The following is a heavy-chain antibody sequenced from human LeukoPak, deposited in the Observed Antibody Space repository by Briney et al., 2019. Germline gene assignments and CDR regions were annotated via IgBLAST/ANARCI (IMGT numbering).Heavy chain of an antibody. Sequence: PGGSLRLSCAASGFSVTAYGIHWARQAPGKGLEWVATIQWDGSNKYYVDSVKGRFTVSRDNSKNTVYLQMNSLRSEDTAVYYRARREAVGAMSDFDDWGQGTLVTVSS. CDR3: ARREAVGAMSDFDD. CDR2: IQWDGSNK. CDR1: GFSVTAYG. D-gene: IGHD1-26*01. V-gene: IGHV3-30*02. J-gene: IGHJ4*02.